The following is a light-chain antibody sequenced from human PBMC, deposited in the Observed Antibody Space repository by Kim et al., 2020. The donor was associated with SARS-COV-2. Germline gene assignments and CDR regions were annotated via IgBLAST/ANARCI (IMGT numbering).Light chain of an antibody. V-gene: IGKV3-11*01. CDR1: QSVSSN. CDR3: RQRGSGPIT. CDR2: DAA. Sequence: LVPGERATPSGSASQSVSSNLAWCHHKPAQAPRLLIYDAANRATGIPAGWSGRGSGTDYTLTISSLEPEDFAVYYCRQRGSGPITFGQGTRLEIK. J-gene: IGKJ5*01.